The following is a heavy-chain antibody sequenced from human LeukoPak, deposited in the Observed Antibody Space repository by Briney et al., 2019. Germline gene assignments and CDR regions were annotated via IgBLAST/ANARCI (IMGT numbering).Heavy chain of an antibody. D-gene: IGHD5-18*01. J-gene: IGHJ6*03. Sequence: GGSLRLSCAASGFTFSSYSMNWVRQAPGKGLEWVSSISSSSSYIYYADSVKGRFTISRDNAKNSLYLQMNSLRAEDTAVYYCARDSMLNTAVVRNYYMDVWGKGTTVTVSS. V-gene: IGHV3-21*01. CDR3: ARDSMLNTAVVRNYYMDV. CDR1: GFTFSSYS. CDR2: ISSSSSYI.